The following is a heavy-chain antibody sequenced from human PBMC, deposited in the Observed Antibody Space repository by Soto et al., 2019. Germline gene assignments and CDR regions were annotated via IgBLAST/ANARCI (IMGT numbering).Heavy chain of an antibody. CDR3: ARGITIFGVATGGNWFDP. Sequence: PGGSLRLSCAASGFTFSSYSMNWVRQAPGKGLEWVSYISSSSSTIYYADSVKGRFTISRDNAKNSLYLQMNSLRAEDTAVYYCARGITIFGVATGGNWFDPWGQGTLVTVSS. CDR1: GFTFSSYS. V-gene: IGHV3-48*01. D-gene: IGHD3-3*01. J-gene: IGHJ5*02. CDR2: ISSSSSTI.